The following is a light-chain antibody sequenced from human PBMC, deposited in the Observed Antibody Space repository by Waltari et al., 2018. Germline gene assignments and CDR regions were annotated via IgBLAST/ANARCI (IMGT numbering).Light chain of an antibody. CDR3: SSYTSSSTLV. CDR1: SSDVGGYNY. V-gene: IGLV2-14*01. J-gene: IGLJ2*01. CDR2: EVS. Sequence: QSALTQPASVSGSPGQSITISCTGTSSDVGGYNYVSWYQQHPGKAPKLMIYEVSNRPSVVPNRFSGSKSGNTASLTISGLQAEDEADYYCSSYTSSSTLVFGGGTKLTVL.